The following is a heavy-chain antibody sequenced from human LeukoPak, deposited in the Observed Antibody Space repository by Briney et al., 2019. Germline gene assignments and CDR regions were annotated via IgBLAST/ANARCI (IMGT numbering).Heavy chain of an antibody. CDR3: ARDRTGSY. V-gene: IGHV4-59*01. J-gene: IGHJ4*02. CDR2: IYYSGST. Sequence: SETLSLTCTVSGGSISSYHWSWLRQPPGKGLEWIGYIYYSGSTNYNPSLKSRVTISVDTSKNQFSLKLSSVTAADTAVYYCARDRTGSYWGQGTLVTVSS. D-gene: IGHD1-14*01. CDR1: GGSISSYH.